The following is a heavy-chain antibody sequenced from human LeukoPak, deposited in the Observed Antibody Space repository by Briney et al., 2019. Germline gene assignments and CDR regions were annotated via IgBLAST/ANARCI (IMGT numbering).Heavy chain of an antibody. CDR3: ARLSNGYDDF. CDR2: IYPGDSDT. V-gene: IGHV5-51*01. J-gene: IGHJ4*02. CDR1: GYRFGNYW. D-gene: IGHD5-12*01. Sequence: GESLKISRKGSGYRFGNYWIAWERQMPGKGLESMGIIYPGDSDTRYSPSFQGQVTFSADKSISTAYLQWSSLKASDTAMYYCARLSNGYDDFWGQGTLVTVSS.